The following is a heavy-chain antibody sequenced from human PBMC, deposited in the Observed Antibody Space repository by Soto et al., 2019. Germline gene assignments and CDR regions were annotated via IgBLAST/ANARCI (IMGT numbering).Heavy chain of an antibody. Sequence: QVQLQESGPGLVKPSQTLSLTCTVSGGSISSGGYYWSWIRQHPGKGLEWIGYIYYSGSTYYNPSLKMRVTISVDTSKNQFSLKLSSVTAADTAVYYCARLTSGPVYFDYWGQGTLVTVSS. CDR3: ARLTSGPVYFDY. J-gene: IGHJ4*02. CDR2: IYYSGST. CDR1: GGSISSGGYY. D-gene: IGHD3-10*01. V-gene: IGHV4-31*03.